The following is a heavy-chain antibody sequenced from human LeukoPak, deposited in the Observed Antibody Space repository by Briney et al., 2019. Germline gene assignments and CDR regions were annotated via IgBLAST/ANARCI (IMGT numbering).Heavy chain of an antibody. CDR3: ARNETTALQRTSYYHSYVDV. CDR1: GGSITHNAYD. V-gene: IGHV4-39*01. D-gene: IGHD4-11*01. Sequence: PSETLSLTCTVSGGSITHNAYDWPWLRPPPGKGLDWNGSLTYSRRTHNNPPLKTRLIIAVDTSKNQFSLKLSSVTAAAIAVYYCARNETTALQRTSYYHSYVDVWGKGTTVTVSS. J-gene: IGHJ6*03. CDR2: LTYSRRT.